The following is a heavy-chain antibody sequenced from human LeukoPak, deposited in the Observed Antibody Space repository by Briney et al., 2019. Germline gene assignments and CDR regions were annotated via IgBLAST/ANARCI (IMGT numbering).Heavy chain of an antibody. Sequence: GESLKISCKGAGYSFTSYWIGWVRQMPGKGLEWMGVIYPGDSHTRYSPSFEGQVTISADKSISTAYLQWRSLKASDTAMYYCARDYYDSSGYYPGSKWFDPWGQGTLVTVSS. J-gene: IGHJ5*02. CDR2: IYPGDSHT. D-gene: IGHD3-22*01. CDR3: ARDYYDSSGYYPGSKWFDP. V-gene: IGHV5-51*01. CDR1: GYSFTSYW.